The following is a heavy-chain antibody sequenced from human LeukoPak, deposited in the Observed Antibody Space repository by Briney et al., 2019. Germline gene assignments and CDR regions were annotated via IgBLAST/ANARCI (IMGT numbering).Heavy chain of an antibody. CDR3: ATLDYKYDSSGFQFDS. CDR2: IYSSGSS. D-gene: IGHD3-22*01. J-gene: IGHJ4*02. Sequence: SEILSLTCTVSRGSISRSDYYWGWIRQPPGKGLEWLGCIYSSGSSYYNPSLKSRVAISVDTPQNQFSLKLSSVTAADTAVYYCATLDYKYDSSGFQFDSWGQGTLVSVSS. CDR1: RGSISRSDYY. V-gene: IGHV4-39*01.